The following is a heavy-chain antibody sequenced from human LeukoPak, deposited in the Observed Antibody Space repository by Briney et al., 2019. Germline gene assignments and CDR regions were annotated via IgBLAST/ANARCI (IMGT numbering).Heavy chain of an antibody. D-gene: IGHD6-19*01. J-gene: IGHJ4*02. Sequence: PGGSLRLSCAASGFTFSSYGMHWVRQAPGKGLEWVAVIWYDGNNKYYADSVKGRFTISRDNAKNSLYLQMNGLRDEDTAVYYCARVRGSGWYFFDYWGQGTLVTVSS. CDR2: IWYDGNNK. V-gene: IGHV3-33*01. CDR1: GFTFSSYG. CDR3: ARVRGSGWYFFDY.